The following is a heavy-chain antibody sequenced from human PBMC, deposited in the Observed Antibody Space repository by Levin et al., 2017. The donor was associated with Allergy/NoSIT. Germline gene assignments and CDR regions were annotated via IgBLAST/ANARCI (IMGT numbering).Heavy chain of an antibody. J-gene: IGHJ4*02. CDR1: GFTFSNHG. D-gene: IGHD3-10*01. V-gene: IGHV3-33*01. CDR2: IWYDGNTQ. CDR3: ARVRGVVSSGFYYDY. Sequence: GGSLRLSCAASGFTFSNHGMHWVRQSPGKGLEWVAIIWYDGNTQYYSDSVKGRFTISRDNSKNMLDLQMNSLRAEDTAVYYCARVRGVVSSGFYYDYWGQGILVTVSS.